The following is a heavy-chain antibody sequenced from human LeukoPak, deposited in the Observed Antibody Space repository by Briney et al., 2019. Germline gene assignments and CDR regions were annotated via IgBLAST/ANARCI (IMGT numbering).Heavy chain of an antibody. V-gene: IGHV1-46*01. Sequence: ASVKVSCKASGYTFTSYYMHWVRQAPGQGLEWMGIINPSGGSTSYAQKFQGRVTMTRNTSISTAYMELSSLRSEDTAVYYCARGLPSSGYRYYYYYMDVWGKGTTVTVSS. D-gene: IGHD3-22*01. CDR2: INPSGGST. CDR1: GYTFTSYY. CDR3: ARGLPSSGYRYYYYYMDV. J-gene: IGHJ6*03.